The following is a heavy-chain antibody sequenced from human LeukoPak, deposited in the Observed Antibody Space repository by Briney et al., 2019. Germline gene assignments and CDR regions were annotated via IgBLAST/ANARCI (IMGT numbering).Heavy chain of an antibody. CDR1: GYTFTSYY. J-gene: IGHJ4*02. Sequence: ASVKVSCKASGYTFTSYYMHWVRQAPGQGLEWMGIINPSGGSTSYAQKFQGRVTMTEDTSTDTAYMELSSLRSEDTAVYYCATAIMMVTSITTNDYWGQGTLVTDSS. D-gene: IGHD2-21*02. CDR2: INPSGGST. CDR3: ATAIMMVTSITTNDY. V-gene: IGHV1-46*01.